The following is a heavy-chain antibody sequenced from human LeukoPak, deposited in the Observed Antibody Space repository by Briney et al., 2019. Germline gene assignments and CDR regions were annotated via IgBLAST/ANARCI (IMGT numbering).Heavy chain of an antibody. Sequence: GGSLRLSCAASGFTFRNAWMSWVRQAPGKGLEWVGRTKSKSDGGTTEYAAPVKGRFTIARDDSKKTLFLQMNSLQTEDTAVYYCTTDMVAYGYTYEQGDYWGQGTLVTVSS. D-gene: IGHD5-18*01. CDR1: GFTFRNAW. J-gene: IGHJ4*02. CDR3: TTDMVAYGYTYEQGDY. V-gene: IGHV3-15*01. CDR2: TKSKSDGGTT.